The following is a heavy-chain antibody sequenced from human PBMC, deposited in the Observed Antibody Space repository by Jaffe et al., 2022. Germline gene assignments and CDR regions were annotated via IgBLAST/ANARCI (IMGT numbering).Heavy chain of an antibody. Sequence: QVQLQESGPGLVKPSQTLSLTCTVSGGSISSGSYYWSWIRQPAGKGLEWIGRIYTSGSTNYNPSLKSRVTISVDTSKNQFSLKLSSVTAADTAVYYCARAREYYDSSGYYPDDAFDIWGQGTMVTVSS. CDR2: IYTSGST. CDR3: ARAREYYDSSGYYPDDAFDI. J-gene: IGHJ3*02. CDR1: GGSISSGSYY. D-gene: IGHD3-22*01. V-gene: IGHV4-61*02.